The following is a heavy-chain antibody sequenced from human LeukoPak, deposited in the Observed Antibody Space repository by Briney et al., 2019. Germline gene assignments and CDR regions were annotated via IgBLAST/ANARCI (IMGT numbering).Heavy chain of an antibody. V-gene: IGHV4-34*01. D-gene: IGHD3-16*01. CDR1: GGSISSYY. Sequence: SETLSLTCTVSGGSISSYYWSWIRQPPGKGLEWIGEINHGGSTNCNPSLKSRVTISVDTSKNQFSLKLSSVTAADTAVYYCARGYWGAHYFDYWGQGTLVTVSS. CDR2: INHGGST. J-gene: IGHJ4*02. CDR3: ARGYWGAHYFDY.